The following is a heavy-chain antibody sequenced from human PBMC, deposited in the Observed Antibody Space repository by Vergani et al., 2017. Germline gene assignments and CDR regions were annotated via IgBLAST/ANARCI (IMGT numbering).Heavy chain of an antibody. CDR1: GFTFSSYS. Sequence: EVQLVESGGGLVKPGGSLRLSCAASGFTFSSYSMNWVRQAPGKGLEWVSSISSSSSYIYYADSVKGRFTISRDNAKNSLYLQMNSLRAEDTAVYYCAGDAKNWGRDAFDSWGQGTMVTVSS. CDR3: AGDAKNWGRDAFDS. CDR2: ISSSSSYI. V-gene: IGHV3-21*01. J-gene: IGHJ3*02. D-gene: IGHD7-27*01.